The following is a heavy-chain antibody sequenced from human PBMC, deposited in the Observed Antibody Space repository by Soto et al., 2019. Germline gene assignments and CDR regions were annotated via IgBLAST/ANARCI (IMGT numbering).Heavy chain of an antibody. CDR2: MFHSGST. J-gene: IGHJ4*02. D-gene: IGHD5-12*01. CDR3: ANQRSREGYNFIEY. CDR1: GYSLSSGFY. V-gene: IGHV4-38-2*02. Sequence: SETLSLTCTVSGYSLSSGFYWGWLRPPPGKGLEWIGIMFHSGSTYYNPSLQSRVTISVDTSKNQVSLKLTSVTVADTAVYFCANQRSREGYNFIEYWGQGIQVTVSS.